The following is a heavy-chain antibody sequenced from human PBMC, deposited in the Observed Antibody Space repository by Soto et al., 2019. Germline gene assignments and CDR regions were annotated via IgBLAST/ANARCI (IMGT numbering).Heavy chain of an antibody. V-gene: IGHV1-3*01. Sequence: ASVKVSCKASGYTFTSYAIHWVRQAPGQRLEWMGWINAGKGTTRYLQEFQGRVTITRDTAATTAYMEVSSLRSEDTAVYFCARALYYDDVWGSNTFDHWGQGTQVTVSS. CDR1: GYTFTSYA. CDR3: ARALYYDDVWGSNTFDH. D-gene: IGHD3-16*01. CDR2: INAGKGTT. J-gene: IGHJ4*02.